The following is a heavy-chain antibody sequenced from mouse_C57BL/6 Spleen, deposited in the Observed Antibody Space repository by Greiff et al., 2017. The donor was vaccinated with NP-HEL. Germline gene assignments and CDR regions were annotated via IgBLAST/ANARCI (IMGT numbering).Heavy chain of an antibody. CDR1: GYTFTDYY. CDR2: INPNNGGT. D-gene: IGHD1-1*01. CDR3: ARDPSTTVVAPLDY. Sequence: EVQLQQSGPELVKPGASVKISCKASGYTFTDYYMNWVKQSHGKSLEWIGDINPNNGGTSYNQKFKGKATLTVDKSSSTAYLDLRSRTSEDSAVYYCARDPSTTVVAPLDYWGQGTTLTVSA. V-gene: IGHV1-26*01. J-gene: IGHJ2*01.